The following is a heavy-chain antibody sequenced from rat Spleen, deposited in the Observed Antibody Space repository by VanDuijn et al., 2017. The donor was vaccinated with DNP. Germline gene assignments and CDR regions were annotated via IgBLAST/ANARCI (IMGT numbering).Heavy chain of an antibody. Sequence: EVQLVESGGGLVQPGRSMKLSCAASGFTFSDYYMAWVRQAPKKGLEWVASISYDGSSTWYRDSVKGRFTISRDNAKSTLYLQMDSLRSEDTATYYCATDLGDYGGYWGQGVMVTVSS. CDR3: ATDLGDYGGY. V-gene: IGHV5-20*01. J-gene: IGHJ2*01. CDR1: GFTFSDYY. D-gene: IGHD1-11*01. CDR2: ISYDGSST.